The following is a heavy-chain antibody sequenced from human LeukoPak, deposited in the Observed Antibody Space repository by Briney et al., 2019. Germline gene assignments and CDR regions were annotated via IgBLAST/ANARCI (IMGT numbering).Heavy chain of an antibody. J-gene: IGHJ4*02. CDR1: GFTFSSYA. V-gene: IGHV3-33*08. CDR2: IWYDGSNK. Sequence: TGGSLRLSCAASGFTFSSYAMSWVRQAPGKGLEWVAVIWYDGSNKYYADSVKGRFTISRDNSKNTLYLQMNSLRAEDTAVYYCARDGGRYCSSTSCLYFDYWGQGTLVTVSS. D-gene: IGHD2-2*01. CDR3: ARDGGRYCSSTSCLYFDY.